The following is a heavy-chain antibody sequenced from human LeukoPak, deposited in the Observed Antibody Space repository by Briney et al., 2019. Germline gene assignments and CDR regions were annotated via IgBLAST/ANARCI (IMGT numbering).Heavy chain of an antibody. V-gene: IGHV3-30-3*01. CDR1: GFTFSNYA. CDR3: ARDPGGHYGDYSYDSDPSYFDY. J-gene: IGHJ4*02. D-gene: IGHD4-17*01. Sequence: GGSLRLSCAASGFTFSNYAMHWVRQAPGKGLEWVAVILYDGSHKYYTDSVKGRFTIPRDNSQNTLYLPMNRLRPEDTAVYYCARDPGGHYGDYSYDSDPSYFDYWGQGPLVTVSS. CDR2: ILYDGSHK.